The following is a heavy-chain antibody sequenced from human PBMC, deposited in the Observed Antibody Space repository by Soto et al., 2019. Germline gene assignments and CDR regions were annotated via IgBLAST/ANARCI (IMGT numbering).Heavy chain of an antibody. Sequence: SETLSLTCTVSGGSISSGGYYWSWIRQHPGKGLEWIGYIYYSGSTYYNPSLKSRVTISVDTSKNQFSLKLSSVTAADTAVYYCARVVVGATTDYWGQGTLVTVSS. J-gene: IGHJ4*02. D-gene: IGHD1-26*01. CDR2: IYYSGST. CDR3: ARVVVGATTDY. CDR1: GGSISSGGYY. V-gene: IGHV4-31*03.